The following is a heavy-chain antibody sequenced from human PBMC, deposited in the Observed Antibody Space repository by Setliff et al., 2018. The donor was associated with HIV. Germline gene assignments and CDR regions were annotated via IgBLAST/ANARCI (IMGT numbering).Heavy chain of an antibody. J-gene: IGHJ3*01. CDR2: INHSGST. CDR3: ARGRALGV. CDR1: GGSFSGYY. Sequence: SETLSLTCAVYGGSFSGYYWSWIRQPPGKGLEWIGEINHSGSTNYNPSLTSRVTISVDTSKNQFSLKLSSVTAADTAVYYCARGRALGVWGQGTMVTVSS. V-gene: IGHV4-34*01. D-gene: IGHD3-3*02.